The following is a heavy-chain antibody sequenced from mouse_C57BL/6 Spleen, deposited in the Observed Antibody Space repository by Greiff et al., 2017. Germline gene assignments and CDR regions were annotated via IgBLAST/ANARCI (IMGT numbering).Heavy chain of an antibody. CDR1: GYTFTDYE. V-gene: IGHV1-15*01. CDR3: TNTVVATRDY. D-gene: IGHD1-1*01. J-gene: IGHJ2*01. CDR2: LDPETGGT. Sequence: QVQLQQSGAELVRPGASVTLSCKASGYTFTDYEMHWVKQTPVHGLEWIGALDPETGGTAYNQKFKGKAILTADKSSSTAYMELRSLTSEDSAVYYCTNTVVATRDYWGQGTTLTGSS.